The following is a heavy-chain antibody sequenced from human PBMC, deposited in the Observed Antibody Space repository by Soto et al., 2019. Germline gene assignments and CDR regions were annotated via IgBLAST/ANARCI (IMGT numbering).Heavy chain of an antibody. J-gene: IGHJ5*02. CDR1: GFTFRSYG. V-gene: IGHV3-30*18. Sequence: GGSLRLSCAASGFTFRSYGMHWVRQAPGKGLEWVAVISYDGSNKYYADSVKGRFTISRDNSKNTLYLQMNSLRAEDTAVYYCAKDPSGNYNWFDPWGQGTLVTVSS. CDR3: AKDPSGNYNWFDP. D-gene: IGHD1-26*01. CDR2: ISYDGSNK.